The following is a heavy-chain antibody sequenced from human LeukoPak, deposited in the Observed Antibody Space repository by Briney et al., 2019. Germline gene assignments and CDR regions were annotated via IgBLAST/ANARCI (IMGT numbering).Heavy chain of an antibody. D-gene: IGHD2-21*01. CDR2: IWSNGINK. Sequence: GGSLRLSCGASGFTFSTCGMQWVRQAPGKGLEWVAVIWSNGINKYYADSVKGRFTISRDNSKNTLSLQMDSLRVEDTAIYYCAKEYAPFVEFDYWGQGILVTVSS. J-gene: IGHJ4*02. V-gene: IGHV3-33*06. CDR3: AKEYAPFVEFDY. CDR1: GFTFSTCG.